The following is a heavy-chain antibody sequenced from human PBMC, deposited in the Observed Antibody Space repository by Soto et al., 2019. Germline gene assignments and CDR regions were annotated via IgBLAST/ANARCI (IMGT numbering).Heavy chain of an antibody. J-gene: IGHJ6*02. CDR1: GFIFSSYA. V-gene: IGHV3-23*01. D-gene: IGHD3-16*01. CDR2: ISGSGGST. CDR3: ARQGMITRPKYGMDV. Sequence: GGSLRLSCAASGFIFSSYAMSWVRQAPGKGLEWVSAISGSGGSTYYADSVKGRFTISRDNSKNTLYLQMNSLRAEDTAVYYCARQGMITRPKYGMDVWGQGTTVTVSS.